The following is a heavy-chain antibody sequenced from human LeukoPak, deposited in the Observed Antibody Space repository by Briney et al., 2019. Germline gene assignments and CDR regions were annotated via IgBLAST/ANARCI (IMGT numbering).Heavy chain of an antibody. CDR2: IYYSGST. D-gene: IGHD2-21*02. CDR3: ARDQVTAIADYYYYGMDV. J-gene: IGHJ6*02. Sequence: SETLSLTCTVSGGSITSYYWSWIRQPPGKGLEWIGYIYYSGSTYYNPSLKSRLTISVDTSKNQFSLRLNSVTAADTAVYYCARDQVTAIADYYYYGMDVWGQGTTVTVSS. CDR1: GGSITSYY. V-gene: IGHV4-59*12.